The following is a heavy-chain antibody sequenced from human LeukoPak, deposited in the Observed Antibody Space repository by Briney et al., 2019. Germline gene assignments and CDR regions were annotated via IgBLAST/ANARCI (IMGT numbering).Heavy chain of an antibody. CDR3: AAMVREIIN. CDR1: VYTFTSYD. Sequence: ASVTVSFLSSVYTFTSYDINWVRQATGQGVEWMGCMRPNSCNTAYAQKCQGRVTITRNSSISTAYMELSSLISEDTAVYYCAAMVREIINWGQGTLVTVSS. CDR2: MRPNSCNT. J-gene: IGHJ4*02. V-gene: IGHV1-8*03. D-gene: IGHD3-10*01.